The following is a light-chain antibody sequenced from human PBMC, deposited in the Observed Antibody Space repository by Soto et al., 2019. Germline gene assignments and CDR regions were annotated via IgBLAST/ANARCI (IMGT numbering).Light chain of an antibody. CDR1: QGIGNA. Sequence: DIQMTQSPSSLSASVGDRVTITCRASQGIGNALGWYQQRPGKAPNRLIYAASTLQSGVPSRFSGSGSGTDFTLTISSLQPEDFTTYYCLQHNSYPRTFGQGTKVEIK. J-gene: IGKJ1*01. CDR2: AAS. CDR3: LQHNSYPRT. V-gene: IGKV1-17*01.